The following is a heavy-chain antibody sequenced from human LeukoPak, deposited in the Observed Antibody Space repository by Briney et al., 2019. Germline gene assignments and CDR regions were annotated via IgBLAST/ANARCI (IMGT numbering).Heavy chain of an antibody. CDR3: ARVQPTGIAVAHFDY. Sequence: PGGSLRLSCAASGFTFSSYSMNWVRQAPGKGLEWVSYISSSSSTIYYADSVKGRFTISRDNAKNSLYLQMNSLRDEDTAVYYCARVQPTGIAVAHFDYWGQGTLVTVSS. V-gene: IGHV3-48*02. J-gene: IGHJ4*02. CDR1: GFTFSSYS. D-gene: IGHD6-19*01. CDR2: ISSSSSTI.